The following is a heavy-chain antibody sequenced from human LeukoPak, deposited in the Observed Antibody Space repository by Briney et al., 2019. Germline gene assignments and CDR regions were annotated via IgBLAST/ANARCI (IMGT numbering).Heavy chain of an antibody. CDR2: IYHSGST. J-gene: IGHJ4*02. CDR3: ARHGSGIAVAALDY. V-gene: IGHV4-38-2*01. Sequence: SETLSLTCAVSGYPISSGYYWGWIRQPPGKGLEGIGSIYHSGSTYYNPSLKSRVTISVDTSKNPSSLKLSSVTAADTAVYYCARHGSGIAVAALDYWGQGTLVTVSS. D-gene: IGHD6-19*01. CDR1: GYPISSGYY.